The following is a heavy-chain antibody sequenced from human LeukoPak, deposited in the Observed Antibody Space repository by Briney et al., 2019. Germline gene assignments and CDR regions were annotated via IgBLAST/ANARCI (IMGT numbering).Heavy chain of an antibody. CDR1: GFSFSYYY. CDR3: ARGQLG. V-gene: IGHV3-11*04. D-gene: IGHD6-13*01. J-gene: IGHJ4*02. CDR2: ISSSGSTS. Sequence: GGSLRLSCAASGFSFSYYYMSWIRQAPGKGLEGVSYISSSGSTSDYADSVKGRFTISRDNAKNSLYLQMNSLSAEEPGVYYCARGQLGRGQGTLVTVSS.